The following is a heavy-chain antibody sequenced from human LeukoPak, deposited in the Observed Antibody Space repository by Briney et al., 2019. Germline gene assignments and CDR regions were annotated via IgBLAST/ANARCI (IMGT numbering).Heavy chain of an antibody. CDR3: ARDRGLYSSGWRVPGR. CDR1: GYTFTSYD. Sequence: ASVKVSCKASGYTFTSYDINWVRQATGQGLEWMGWMNPNSGNTGYAQKFQGRVTMTRDTSTSTVYMELSSLRSEDTAVYYCARDRGLYSSGWRVPGRWGQGTLVTVSS. V-gene: IGHV1-8*01. J-gene: IGHJ4*02. D-gene: IGHD6-19*01. CDR2: MNPNSGNT.